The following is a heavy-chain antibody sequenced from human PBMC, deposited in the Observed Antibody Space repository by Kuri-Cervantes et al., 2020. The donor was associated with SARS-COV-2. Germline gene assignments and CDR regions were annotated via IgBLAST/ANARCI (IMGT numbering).Heavy chain of an antibody. CDR3: ARVGAGVCSSASCDSRGFDY. J-gene: IGHJ4*02. CDR2: INHSGST. V-gene: IGHV4-39*07. Sequence: SETLSLTCTVSGCSISSSCYYWGWIRQPPGKGPEWFGEINHSGSTNYNPSLKPRVTISVNTSKNQFSLKLSSVTAADTAVYYCARVGAGVCSSASCDSRGFDYWGQGTLVTVSS. CDR1: GCSISSSCYY. D-gene: IGHD2-2*02.